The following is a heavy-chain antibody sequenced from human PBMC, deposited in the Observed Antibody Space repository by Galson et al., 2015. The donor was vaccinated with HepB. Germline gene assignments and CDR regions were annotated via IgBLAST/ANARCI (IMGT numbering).Heavy chain of an antibody. CDR1: GFTFGTHA. J-gene: IGHJ6*02. D-gene: IGHD3-16*01. Sequence: SLRLSCAASGFTFGTHAMHWVRQAPGKGLEWVTTISYDGNNKYYRDSVVGRFTISRDYSKNTLDLQMNSLRLEDTAVYYCARDGGLRAGAGGTFYYGMDVWGQGTTVTVSS. CDR3: ARDGGLRAGAGGTFYYGMDV. CDR2: ISYDGNNK. V-gene: IGHV3-30-3*01.